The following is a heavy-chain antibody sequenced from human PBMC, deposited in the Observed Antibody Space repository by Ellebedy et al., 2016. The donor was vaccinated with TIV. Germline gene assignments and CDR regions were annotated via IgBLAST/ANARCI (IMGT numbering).Heavy chain of an antibody. CDR3: AAAYCGGDCYGTYYYYYGMDV. V-gene: IGHV1-18*01. J-gene: IGHJ6*02. D-gene: IGHD2-21*02. Sequence: ASVKVSCXASGYTFSTHGISWVRQAPGQGLEWMGWINAYSGNTNYAQNLQGRVTMTTDTSTSTAYMELRSLGSDDTAVYYCAAAYCGGDCYGTYYYYYGMDVWGHGTTVTVSS. CDR1: GYTFSTHG. CDR2: INAYSGNT.